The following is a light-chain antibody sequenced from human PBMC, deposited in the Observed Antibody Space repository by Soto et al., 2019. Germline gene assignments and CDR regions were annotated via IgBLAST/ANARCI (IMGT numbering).Light chain of an antibody. CDR3: QQYGSSPGT. CDR1: QSVSSSY. Sequence: EIVLTQSPGTLSFSPGERATLSCRASQSVSSSYLAWYQQKPGQAPRLLISGASSRATGIPDRFSGSGSGTDFTLTISRLEPEDFAVYYCQQYGSSPGTFGQGTKVEIK. CDR2: GAS. J-gene: IGKJ1*01. V-gene: IGKV3-20*01.